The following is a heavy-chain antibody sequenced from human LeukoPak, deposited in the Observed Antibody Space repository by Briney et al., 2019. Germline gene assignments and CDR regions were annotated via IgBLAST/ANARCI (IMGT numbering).Heavy chain of an antibody. Sequence: GGSLRLSCAASGFTFAGYAMSWDRQAPGKGLEWASGISDSGGTTYYADSVKGRFTISRDNSKNTLYLQMNSLRAEDTATYYCAREDPGPFDAFDTWGQGAKVTVSS. CDR2: ISDSGGTT. J-gene: IGHJ3*02. CDR1: GFTFAGYA. V-gene: IGHV3-23*01. CDR3: AREDPGPFDAFDT.